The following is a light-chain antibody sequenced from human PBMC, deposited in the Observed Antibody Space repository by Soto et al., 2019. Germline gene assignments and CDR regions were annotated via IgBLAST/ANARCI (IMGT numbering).Light chain of an antibody. CDR2: DAV. CDR1: QSVGSD. CDR3: QQRSNGPSLT. J-gene: IGKJ4*01. Sequence: EIVLIQSPATLSLPPGETATLSCRARQSVGSDVAWYRHRPGQAPRPLTSDAVNRATGIPSRFSGSGSEIDFTLTISCPEPGVSAVYCCQQRSNGPSLTFGEGTKVDIK. V-gene: IGKV3-11*01.